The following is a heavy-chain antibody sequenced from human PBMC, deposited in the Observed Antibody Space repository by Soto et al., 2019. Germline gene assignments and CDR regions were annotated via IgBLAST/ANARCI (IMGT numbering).Heavy chain of an antibody. CDR3: ARDPRRLDYIPGDWFDP. J-gene: IGHJ5*02. D-gene: IGHD4-4*01. Sequence: GGSLRLSCAASGFTFSDYYMSWIRQAPGKGLEWVSYISSSGSTIYYADSVKGRFTISRDNAKNSLYLQMNSLRAEDTAVYYCARDPRRLDYIPGDWFDPWGQGTLVTVSS. CDR1: GFTFSDYY. CDR2: ISSSGSTI. V-gene: IGHV3-11*01.